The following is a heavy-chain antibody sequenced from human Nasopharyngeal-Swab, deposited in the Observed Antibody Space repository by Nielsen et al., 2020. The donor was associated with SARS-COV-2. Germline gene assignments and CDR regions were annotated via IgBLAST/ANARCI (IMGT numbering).Heavy chain of an antibody. D-gene: IGHD3-22*01. CDR3: ASLNPMRY. J-gene: IGHJ4*02. Sequence: GESLKISCAASGFTFSSYWMSWVRQAPGKGLEWVANIKQDGSEKYYVDSVKGRFTISRDNAKNSLYLQMNSLGAEDTAVYYCASLNPMRYWGQGTLVTVSS. CDR2: IKQDGSEK. CDR1: GFTFSSYW. V-gene: IGHV3-7*05.